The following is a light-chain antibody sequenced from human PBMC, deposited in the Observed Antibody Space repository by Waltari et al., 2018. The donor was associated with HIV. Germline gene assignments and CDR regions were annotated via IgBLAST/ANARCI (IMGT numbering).Light chain of an antibody. Sequence: QLALTHPASVSGSPGQSITISCTGTSGDVGGYNFVSWYQQHPGKAPKLIIYNVNTRPSGVSFRFSGSRSANTAALTISGLQAEDEADYFCSSYTSSGPRYVLFGGGTRLTVL. J-gene: IGLJ2*01. CDR1: SGDVGGYNF. V-gene: IGLV2-14*03. CDR3: SSYTSSGPRYVL. CDR2: NVN.